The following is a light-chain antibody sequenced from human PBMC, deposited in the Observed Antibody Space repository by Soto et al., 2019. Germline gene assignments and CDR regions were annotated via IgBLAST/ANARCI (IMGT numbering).Light chain of an antibody. CDR1: QRITTH. V-gene: IGKV1-39*01. CDR2: VGS. Sequence: DIQVTQSPSSLSASIGARVTMTCRSSQRITTHLHWYQPKPCKAPNLLIYVGSNLQSGAPARFSGGGYGTDFTLTISNLQPEDFATYYCQASYGAAFTFGPGTRVDV. CDR3: QASYGAAFT. J-gene: IGKJ3*01.